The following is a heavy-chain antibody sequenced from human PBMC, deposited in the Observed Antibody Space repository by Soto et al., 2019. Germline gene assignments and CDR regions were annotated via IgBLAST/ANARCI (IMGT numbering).Heavy chain of an antibody. D-gene: IGHD4-17*01. J-gene: IGHJ6*02. CDR2: ISSSSSYT. CDR1: GFTFSDYY. CDR3: ARGWTTNYYYYGMDV. Sequence: QVQLVESGGGLVKPGGSLRLSCAASGFTFSDYYMSWIRQAPGKGLEWVSYISSSSSYTNYADSVKGRFTISRDNAXXSLYLQMNSLRAEDTAVYYCARGWTTNYYYYGMDVWGQGTTVTVSS. V-gene: IGHV3-11*05.